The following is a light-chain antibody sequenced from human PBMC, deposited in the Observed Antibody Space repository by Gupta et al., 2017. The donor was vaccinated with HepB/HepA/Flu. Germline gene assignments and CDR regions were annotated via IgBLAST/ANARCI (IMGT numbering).Light chain of an antibody. CDR2: DDS. J-gene: IGLJ2*01. CDR3: QVWDSSSDRVV. CDR1: NIGSKS. Sequence: YVLTQPHSVSVAPGKTARITCGGNNIGSKSVHWYQQKPGQAPVLVVYDDSDRPSGIPARFSGSNSGNTATLTISRVEAGDEADYYCQVWDSSSDRVVFGGGTKLTVL. V-gene: IGLV3-21*03.